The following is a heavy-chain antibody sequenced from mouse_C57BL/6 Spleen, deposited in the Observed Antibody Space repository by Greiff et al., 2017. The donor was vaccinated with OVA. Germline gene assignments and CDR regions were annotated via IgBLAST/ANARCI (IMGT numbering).Heavy chain of an antibody. CDR1: GFTFTDYY. D-gene: IGHD2-3*01. CDR3: ARSDGVLFAY. J-gene: IGHJ3*01. Sequence: EVKVVESGGGLVQPGVSLSLSCAASGFTFTDYYMSWVRQPPGKALEWLGFIRNKANGYTTEYSASVKGRFTISRDNSQSILYLQMNALRAEDSATYYCARSDGVLFAYWGQGTLVTVSA. CDR2: IRNKANGYTT. V-gene: IGHV7-3*01.